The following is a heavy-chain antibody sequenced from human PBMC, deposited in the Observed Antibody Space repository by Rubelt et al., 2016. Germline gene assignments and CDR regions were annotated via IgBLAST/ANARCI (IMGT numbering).Heavy chain of an antibody. V-gene: IGHV3-66*01. CDR1: GFTFSSNY. J-gene: IGHJ4*02. CDR3: AKDRRTPRFFFDY. CDR2: IYSGGST. Sequence: EVQLVESGGGLVKPGGSLRLSCAASGFTFSSNYMSWVRQAPGKGLEWVSVIYSGGSTCYADSVKGRFTISRDNSKNTPDLQMNSLRAEDTAVYYCAKDRRTPRFFFDYWGQGTLVTVSS. D-gene: IGHD4-23*01.